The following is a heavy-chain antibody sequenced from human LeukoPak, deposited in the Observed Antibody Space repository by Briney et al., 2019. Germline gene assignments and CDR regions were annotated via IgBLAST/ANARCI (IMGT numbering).Heavy chain of an antibody. CDR1: GGSFSGYY. D-gene: IGHD4-11*01. Sequence: PSETLSLTCAVYGGSFSGYYWSWIRQPPGKGLEWIGEINHSGSTNYNPSLKSRVTISVDTSKNQFSLKLSSVTAADTAVYYCARVLPNTVTAMIWFDPWGQGTLVTVSS. J-gene: IGHJ5*02. V-gene: IGHV4-34*01. CDR2: INHSGST. CDR3: ARVLPNTVTAMIWFDP.